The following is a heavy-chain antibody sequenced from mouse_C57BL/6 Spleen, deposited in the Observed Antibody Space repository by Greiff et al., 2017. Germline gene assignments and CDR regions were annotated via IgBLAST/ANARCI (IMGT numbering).Heavy chain of an antibody. CDR3: ARCLDDYYFDY. Sequence: VKLMESGAELARPGASVKLSCKASGYTFTSYGISWVKQRSGQGLEWIGEIYPRSGNTSYNEKFKGKATLTADKSSSTAYMELRSLTSEDSAVYFCARCLDDYYFDYWGQGTTLTVSS. CDR1: GYTFTSYG. J-gene: IGHJ2*01. CDR2: IYPRSGNT. D-gene: IGHD2-4*01. V-gene: IGHV1-81*01.